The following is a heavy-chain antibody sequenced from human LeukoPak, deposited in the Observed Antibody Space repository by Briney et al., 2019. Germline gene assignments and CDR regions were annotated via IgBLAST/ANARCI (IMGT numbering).Heavy chain of an antibody. D-gene: IGHD6-13*01. V-gene: IGHV3-64*01. Sequence: GGSLRLSCAASGFTFSRFPMHWVRQAPGKGLESVSNINSNGGSTYYANSVKGRFTISRDNSKNTLYLQMGSLRAEDMAVYYCARGSSSWHYDAIDIWGQGTMVTVSS. CDR1: GFTFSRFP. J-gene: IGHJ3*02. CDR3: ARGSSSWHYDAIDI. CDR2: INSNGGST.